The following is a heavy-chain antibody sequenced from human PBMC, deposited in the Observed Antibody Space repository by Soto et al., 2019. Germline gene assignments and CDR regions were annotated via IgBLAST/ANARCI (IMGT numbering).Heavy chain of an antibody. CDR3: AKGDSAWNDCFDY. Sequence: EVQLLESGGGLEHPGGSLRLSCAASGFTFSTYAMSWVRQAPGKGLEWVSAISSSGGTTYDADSVKGRFTISRDNSKNTLYLQMNSLRVEDTAVYYCAKGDSAWNDCFDYRGQGTRVTVSS. D-gene: IGHD1-1*01. J-gene: IGHJ4*02. CDR2: ISSSGGTT. CDR1: GFTFSTYA. V-gene: IGHV3-23*01.